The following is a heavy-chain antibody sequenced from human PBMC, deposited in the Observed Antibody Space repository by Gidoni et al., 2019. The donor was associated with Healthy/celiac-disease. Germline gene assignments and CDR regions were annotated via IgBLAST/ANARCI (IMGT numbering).Heavy chain of an antibody. CDR1: GFPFDDYG. CDR2: INWNGGST. Sequence: EVQLVESGGGVVRPGGSLRLSCAASGFPFDDYGMSWVRQAPGKGLEWVSGINWNGGSTGYADSVKGRFTISRDNAKNSLYLQMNSLRAEDTALYYCARGNADIVVVVAATPFDYWGQGTLVTVSS. D-gene: IGHD2-15*01. J-gene: IGHJ4*02. CDR3: ARGNADIVVVVAATPFDY. V-gene: IGHV3-20*04.